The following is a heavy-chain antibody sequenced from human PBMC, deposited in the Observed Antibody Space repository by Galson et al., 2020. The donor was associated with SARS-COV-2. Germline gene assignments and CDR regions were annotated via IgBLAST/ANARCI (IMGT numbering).Heavy chain of an antibody. V-gene: IGHV5-51*01. CDR2: IYPGDSDT. CDR1: GYSFTSYW. Sequence: GESLKISCKGSGYSFTSYWIGWVRQMPGKGLEWMGIIYPGDSDTRYSPSYQGQVTISADKSISTAYLQWSSLKASDTAMYYCARQQKQWLGGISYWGQGTLVTVSS. D-gene: IGHD6-19*01. CDR3: ARQQKQWLGGISY. J-gene: IGHJ4*02.